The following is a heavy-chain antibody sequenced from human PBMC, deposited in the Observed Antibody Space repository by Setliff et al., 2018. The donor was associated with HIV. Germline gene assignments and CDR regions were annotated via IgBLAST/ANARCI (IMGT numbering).Heavy chain of an antibody. CDR3: AGSVSGYYYYGMDV. Sequence: QPAETLSLSCAASGFTFSSYSMNWVRQAPGKGLEWVSYISSSSSTKNYADSVKGRFTISRDNAKNSLYLQMNSLRAEDTAVYYCAGSVSGYYYYGMDVWDQGTLVTVSS. J-gene: IGHJ6*02. V-gene: IGHV3-48*04. D-gene: IGHD1-26*01. CDR1: GFTFSSYS. CDR2: ISSSSSTK.